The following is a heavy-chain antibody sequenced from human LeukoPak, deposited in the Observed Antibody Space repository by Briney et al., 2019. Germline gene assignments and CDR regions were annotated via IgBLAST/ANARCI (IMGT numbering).Heavy chain of an antibody. J-gene: IGHJ5*02. V-gene: IGHV1-2*02. Sequence: GASVKVSCKASGYTFTGYYMHWVRQAPGQGLEGMGWINPNSGGTNYAQKFQGRVTMTRDTSISTAYMELSRLRSDDTAVYYCARGQRGITGTPGNWFDPWGQGTLVTVSS. CDR1: GYTFTGYY. D-gene: IGHD1-7*01. CDR2: INPNSGGT. CDR3: ARGQRGITGTPGNWFDP.